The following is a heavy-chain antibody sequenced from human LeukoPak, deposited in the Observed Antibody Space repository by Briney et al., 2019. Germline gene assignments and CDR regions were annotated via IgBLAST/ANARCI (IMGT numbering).Heavy chain of an antibody. J-gene: IGHJ6*02. CDR1: GGTFSSYT. D-gene: IGHD3-9*01. V-gene: IGHV1-69*02. CDR3: ARANDILTGYPTWYYGMDV. Sequence: ASVKVSCKASGGTFSSYTISWVRQAPGQGLEWMGRIIPILGIANYAQKFQGRVTITADKSTSTAYMELSSLRSEDTAVYYCARANDILTGYPTWYYGMDVWGQGTTVTVSS. CDR2: IIPILGIA.